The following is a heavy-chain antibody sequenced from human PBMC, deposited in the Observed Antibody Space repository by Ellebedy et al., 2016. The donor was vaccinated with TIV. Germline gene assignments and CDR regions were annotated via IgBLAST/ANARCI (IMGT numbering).Heavy chain of an antibody. Sequence: GESLKISCAASGFTFSSYAMSWVRQAPGKGLEWVSAISGSGGSTYYADSVKGRFTISRDNSKNTLYLQMNSLRAEDTAVYYCARVPGGYYYDSSGYTGNWYFDLWGRGTLVTVSS. D-gene: IGHD3-22*01. J-gene: IGHJ2*01. V-gene: IGHV3-23*01. CDR1: GFTFSSYA. CDR2: ISGSGGST. CDR3: ARVPGGYYYDSSGYTGNWYFDL.